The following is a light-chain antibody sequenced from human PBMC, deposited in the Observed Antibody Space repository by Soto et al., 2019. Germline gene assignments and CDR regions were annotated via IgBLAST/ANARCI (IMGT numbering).Light chain of an antibody. Sequence: QSVLTQSPSASASLGASVKLTCTLSSGHSSYAIAWHQQQPEKGPRYLMKLNSDGSHSKGDGIPDRFSGSGSGAERYLTISSLQSEDEADYYCQTWGTGIRVFGGGTKVTVL. CDR2: LNSDGSH. CDR3: QTWGTGIRV. J-gene: IGLJ2*01. V-gene: IGLV4-69*01. CDR1: SGHSSYA.